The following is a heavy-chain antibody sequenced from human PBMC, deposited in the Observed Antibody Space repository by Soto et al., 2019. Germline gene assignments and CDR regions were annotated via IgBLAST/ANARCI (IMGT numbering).Heavy chain of an antibody. Sequence: EVQLLESGGGLVQPGGSLRLSCAASGFTFSSYAMSWVRQAPGKGLEWVSAISGSGGSTYYADSVKGRFTISRDNSKNTLYLQMNSLRAEDTAVYYCAKSQNWEYCSSTSCSDTYYYYYYMDVWGKGTTVTVSS. D-gene: IGHD2-2*01. CDR2: ISGSGGST. CDR3: AKSQNWEYCSSTSCSDTYYYYYYMDV. CDR1: GFTFSSYA. J-gene: IGHJ6*03. V-gene: IGHV3-23*01.